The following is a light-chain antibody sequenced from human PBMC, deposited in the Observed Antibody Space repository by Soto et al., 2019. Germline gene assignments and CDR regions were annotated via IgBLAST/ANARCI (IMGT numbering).Light chain of an antibody. CDR2: GAS. V-gene: IGKV3-20*01. Sequence: EIVMTQSPATLSVSPGERATLSCRASQRFSSTLAWYQQKPGQAPRLLIYGASSGAAGIPDLFSGRGSGTDSLLTISRLEPEDVAVYYCQQYGSSGTLGQGTKVDIK. CDR3: QQYGSSGT. CDR1: QRFSST. J-gene: IGKJ1*01.